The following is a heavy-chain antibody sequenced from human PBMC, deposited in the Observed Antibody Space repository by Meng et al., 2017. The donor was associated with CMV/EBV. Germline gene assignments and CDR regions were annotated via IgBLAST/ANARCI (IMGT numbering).Heavy chain of an antibody. V-gene: IGHV3-69-1*01. CDR2: ISSSSTI. J-gene: IGHJ6*02. Sequence: GESLKISCAASGFTFSDYYMNWVRQAPGKGLEWVSSISSSSTIYYADSVKGRFTISRDNAKNSLYLQMNSLRAEDTAVYYCARDCSSTSCWGIWYYGMDVWGQGTTVTVSS. CDR1: GFTFSDYY. CDR3: ARDCSSTSCWGIWYYGMDV. D-gene: IGHD2-2*01.